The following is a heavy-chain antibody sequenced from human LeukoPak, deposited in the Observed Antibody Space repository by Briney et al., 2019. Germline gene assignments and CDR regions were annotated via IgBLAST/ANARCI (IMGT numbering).Heavy chain of an antibody. Sequence: GGSLRLSCAASGFTFDDYAMHWVRQAPGKGLEWVSGISWNSGSIGYADSVKGRFTISRDNSKNTLYLQMNSLRADDTAVYYCAKSDSHLYTVTTYDYWGQGTLVTVSS. CDR1: GFTFDDYA. D-gene: IGHD4-17*01. CDR3: AKSDSHLYTVTTYDY. CDR2: ISWNSGSI. V-gene: IGHV3-9*01. J-gene: IGHJ4*02.